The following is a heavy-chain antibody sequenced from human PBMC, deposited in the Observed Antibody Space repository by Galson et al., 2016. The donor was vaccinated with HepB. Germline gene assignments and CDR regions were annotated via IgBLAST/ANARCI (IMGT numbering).Heavy chain of an antibody. CDR1: GFTFSDYY. CDR2: IGSSGNNI. V-gene: IGHV3-11*01. Sequence: SLRLSCAASGFTFSDYYMSWIRQAPGKGLEWISYIGSSGNNILYADSLKGRFTISRDNAKNSLYLQMNSLGAEDSAVYYCARDRRSWGGKAYFDSWGQGILVTVSS. D-gene: IGHD4-23*01. J-gene: IGHJ4*02. CDR3: ARDRRSWGGKAYFDS.